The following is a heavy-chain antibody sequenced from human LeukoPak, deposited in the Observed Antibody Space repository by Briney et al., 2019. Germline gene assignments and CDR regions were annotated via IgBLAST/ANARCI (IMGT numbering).Heavy chain of an antibody. CDR3: ARGAAYDILTGSHGGWYYYYYMDV. V-gene: IGHV3-30*02. CDR2: IRYDGSNK. Sequence: GGSLRLSCAASGFTFSSCGMHWVRQVPGKGLEWVAFIRYDGSNKYYADSVKGRFTISRDNSKNTLYLQMNSLRAEDTAVYYCARGAAYDILTGSHGGWYYYYYMDVWGKGTTVTVSS. J-gene: IGHJ6*03. CDR1: GFTFSSCG. D-gene: IGHD3-9*01.